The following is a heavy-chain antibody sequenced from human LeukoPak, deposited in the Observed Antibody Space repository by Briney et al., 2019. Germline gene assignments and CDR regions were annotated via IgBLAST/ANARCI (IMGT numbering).Heavy chain of an antibody. CDR2: INHSGST. V-gene: IGHV4-34*01. D-gene: IGHD3-3*01. J-gene: IGHJ3*02. CDR3: ARDRRSGYFLDAFDI. CDR1: GGSFSGYY. Sequence: SETLSLTCAVYGGSFSGYYWSWIRQPPGKGLEWIGEINHSGSTNYNPSLKSRVTISVDTSKNQFSLKLSSVTAADTAVYYCARDRRSGYFLDAFDIWGQGTMVTVSS.